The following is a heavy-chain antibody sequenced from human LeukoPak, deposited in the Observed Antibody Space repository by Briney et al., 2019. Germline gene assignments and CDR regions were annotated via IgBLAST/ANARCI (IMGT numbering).Heavy chain of an antibody. CDR1: GFTFTTYA. V-gene: IGHV3-23*01. J-gene: IGHJ4*02. Sequence: GGSLRLSCAASGFTFTTYAMSWVRQAPGKGLEWVSVISGSGGSTYYADSVKGRFTISRDNSKNTLYLQMNSLRAEDTAVYYCAKLPGRAADYWGQGTLVTVSS. CDR3: AKLPGRAADY. CDR2: ISGSGGST.